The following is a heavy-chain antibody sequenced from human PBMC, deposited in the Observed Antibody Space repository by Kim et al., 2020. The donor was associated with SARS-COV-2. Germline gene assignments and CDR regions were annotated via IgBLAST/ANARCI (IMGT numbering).Heavy chain of an antibody. CDR1: GGSIRDGANY. J-gene: IGHJ3*02. CDR3: ARDWASGYPTCDSFDI. V-gene: IGHV4-31*03. CDR2: IYHTGSA. Sequence: SETLSLICTVSGGSIRDGANYWSWICQHPGKGLEWIGNIYHTGSAHYNPSLRSRLTISVDTSKNQFSLKVFSVTAADTAVYYCARDWASGYPTCDSFDIWDRGTMVTVSS. D-gene: IGHD5-18*01.